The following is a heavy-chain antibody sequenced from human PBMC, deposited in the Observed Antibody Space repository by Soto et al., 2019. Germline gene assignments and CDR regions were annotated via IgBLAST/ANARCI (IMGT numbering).Heavy chain of an antibody. Sequence: QVQLVESGGGVVQPGRSLRLYCAASGFTFSSYGMHWVRQAPGKGLEWVAVISYDGSNKYYADSVKGRFTISRDNSKNTLYLQMNSLRAEDTAVYYCAKSPTGTSDYWGQGTLVTVSS. CDR1: GFTFSSYG. CDR3: AKSPTGTSDY. V-gene: IGHV3-30*18. J-gene: IGHJ4*02. D-gene: IGHD1-1*01. CDR2: ISYDGSNK.